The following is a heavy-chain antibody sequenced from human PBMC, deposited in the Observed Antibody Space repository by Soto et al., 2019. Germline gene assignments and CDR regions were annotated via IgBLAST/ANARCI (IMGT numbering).Heavy chain of an antibody. V-gene: IGHV4-30-4*01. CDR1: GGSISSGDYY. CDR3: ARESGHYDILTGHDNL. D-gene: IGHD3-9*01. CDR2: IYYSWST. J-gene: IGHJ5*02. Sequence: SETLSLTCTVSGGSISSGDYYWSWIRQPPGKGLEWIGYIYYSWSTYYNPSLKSRVTISVDTSKNQFSLKLSSVTAADTAVYYCARESGHYDILTGHDNLWGQGTLVTVSS.